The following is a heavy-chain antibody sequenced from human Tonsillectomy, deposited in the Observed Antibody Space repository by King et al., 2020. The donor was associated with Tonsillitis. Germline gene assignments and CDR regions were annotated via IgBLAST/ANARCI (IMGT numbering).Heavy chain of an antibody. CDR3: ARDLGATFYYDTSGYRRVDWFDP. CDR2: IYTSGST. CDR1: GGSISSDNYY. V-gene: IGHV4-61*02. D-gene: IGHD3-22*01. J-gene: IGHJ5*02. Sequence: QLQESGPGLVKPSQTLSLTCTGSGGSISSDNYYWSWIRQPAGKGLEWIGRIYTSGSTHYNPSLKSRVPMSVDTSKNQVSLKLSSVTASDTAVYYCARDLGATFYYDTSGYRRVDWFDPWGQGTLVTVSS.